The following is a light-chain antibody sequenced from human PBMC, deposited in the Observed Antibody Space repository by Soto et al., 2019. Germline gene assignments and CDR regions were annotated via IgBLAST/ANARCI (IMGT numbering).Light chain of an antibody. CDR2: YDS. CDR3: QVWDSSSDRYYV. V-gene: IGLV3-21*04. J-gene: IGLJ1*01. Sequence: SYELTQPPSGSVAPGKTARITCGGNNFGSKSVHWYQQKPGQAPVLVIYYDSDRPSGIPERFSGSNSGNTATLTISRVEAGDEADYYCQVWDSSSDRYYVFGTGTKVTVL. CDR1: NFGSKS.